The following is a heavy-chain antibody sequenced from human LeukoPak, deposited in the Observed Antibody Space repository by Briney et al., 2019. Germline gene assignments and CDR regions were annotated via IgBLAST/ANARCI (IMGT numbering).Heavy chain of an antibody. CDR3: AKDIRLAY. D-gene: IGHD2-21*01. CDR2: ISSSSSYI. CDR1: GFTFSSYA. V-gene: IGHV3-21*01. Sequence: GGSLRLSCAASGFTFSSYAMSWVRQAPGKGLEWVSSISSSSSYIYYADSVKGRFTISRDDAKNSLYLQMNSLRAEDTAVYYCAKDIRLAYWGQGALVTVSS. J-gene: IGHJ4*02.